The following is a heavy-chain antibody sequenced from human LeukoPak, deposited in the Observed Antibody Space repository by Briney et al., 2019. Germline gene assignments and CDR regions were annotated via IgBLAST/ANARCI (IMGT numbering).Heavy chain of an antibody. D-gene: IGHD5-12*01. J-gene: IGHJ3*02. Sequence: SETLSLTCAVYGGSFSGYYRSWMRQPPGKGLEWIGEINHSGSTNYNPSLKSRVTISVDTSKNQFSLKLSSVTAADTAVYYCARAGGYASPIGIWGQGTMVTVSS. CDR2: INHSGST. CDR3: ARAGGYASPIGI. CDR1: GGSFSGYY. V-gene: IGHV4-34*01.